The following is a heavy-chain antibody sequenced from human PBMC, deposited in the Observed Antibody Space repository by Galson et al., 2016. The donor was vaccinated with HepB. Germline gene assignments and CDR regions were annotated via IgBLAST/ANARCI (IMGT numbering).Heavy chain of an antibody. CDR1: GFNFSDYY. J-gene: IGHJ3*01. D-gene: IGHD4-17*01. CDR3: ARDLPDDSVEYFDVFDL. Sequence: SLRLSCAASGFNFSDYYMNWIRQAPGKGLEWVSYVSRSGDSMLYADSVRGRFTISRDNVKKSLYLQMTHLRPEDTAVYYCARDLPDDSVEYFDVFDLWGQGTMVTVSS. CDR2: VSRSGDSM. V-gene: IGHV3-11*01.